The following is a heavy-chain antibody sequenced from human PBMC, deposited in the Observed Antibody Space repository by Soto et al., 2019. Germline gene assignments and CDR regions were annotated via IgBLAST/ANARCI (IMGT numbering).Heavy chain of an antibody. J-gene: IGHJ4*02. Sequence: SENLSLTCIVSGGSIRSNIYSWGWIRQPPGKGLEWIATVHYSGSTYYTPSLKNRVTISADTSTNQFSLRLNSVTAADTAVYYCARQHYYDSSGYYTWDWGQGTLVTVS. CDR1: GGSIRSNIYS. D-gene: IGHD3-22*01. CDR2: VHYSGST. V-gene: IGHV4-39*01. CDR3: ARQHYYDSSGYYTWD.